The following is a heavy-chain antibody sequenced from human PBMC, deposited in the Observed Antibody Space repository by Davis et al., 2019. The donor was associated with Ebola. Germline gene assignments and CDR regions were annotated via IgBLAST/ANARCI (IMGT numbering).Heavy chain of an antibody. CDR3: ARGPNGMGNIRRYCSGGSCYRDYGMDV. CDR1: GYTFTSYY. J-gene: IGHJ6*02. CDR2: INPSGGST. V-gene: IGHV1-46*01. Sequence: ASVKVSCKASGYTFTSYYMHWVRQAPGQGLEWMGIINPSGGSTSYAQKFQGRVTMTRDTSTSTVYMELSSLRSDDTAVYYCARGPNGMGNIRRYCSGGSCYRDYGMDVWGQGTTVTVSS. D-gene: IGHD2-15*01.